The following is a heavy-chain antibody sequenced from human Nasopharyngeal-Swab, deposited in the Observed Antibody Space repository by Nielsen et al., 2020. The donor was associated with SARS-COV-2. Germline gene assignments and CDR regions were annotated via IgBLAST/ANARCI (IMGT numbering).Heavy chain of an antibody. D-gene: IGHD2-15*01. CDR1: GFTFSSYE. CDR3: ARDTGYCSGGSCYLSHFDY. Sequence: GGSLRLSCAASGFTFSSYEMNWVRQAPGKGLEWVSYISGSGSTIYYADSVKGRFTISRDNAKNSLYLQMNSLRAEDTAVYYCARDTGYCSGGSCYLSHFDYWGQGTLVTVSS. V-gene: IGHV3-48*03. J-gene: IGHJ4*02. CDR2: ISGSGSTI.